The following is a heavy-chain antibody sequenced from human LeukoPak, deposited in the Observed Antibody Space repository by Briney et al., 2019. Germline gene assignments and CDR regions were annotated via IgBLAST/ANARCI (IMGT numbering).Heavy chain of an antibody. CDR3: ARAPHYSFLDY. J-gene: IGHJ4*02. CDR1: GGSISSGSYY. D-gene: IGHD5-18*01. Sequence: SETLSLTCTVSGGSISSGSYYWSWIRQPAGKGLEWIGRIYTSGSTNYNPSLKSRVTISVDTSKNRFSLKLSSVTAADTAVYYCARAPHYSFLDYWGQGTLVTVSS. CDR2: IYTSGST. V-gene: IGHV4-61*02.